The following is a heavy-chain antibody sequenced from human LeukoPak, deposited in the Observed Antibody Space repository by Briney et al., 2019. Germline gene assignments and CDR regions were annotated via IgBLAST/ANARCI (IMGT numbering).Heavy chain of an antibody. CDR1: GFTVSSNY. CDR3: AKATVTTMAFDI. D-gene: IGHD4-17*01. V-gene: IGHV3-9*01. Sequence: GGSLRLSCAASGFTVSSNYMSWVRQAPGKGLEWVSGISWNSGSIGYADSVKGRFTISRDNAKNSLYLQMNSLRAEDTALYYCAKATVTTMAFDIWGQGTMVTVSS. CDR2: ISWNSGSI. J-gene: IGHJ3*02.